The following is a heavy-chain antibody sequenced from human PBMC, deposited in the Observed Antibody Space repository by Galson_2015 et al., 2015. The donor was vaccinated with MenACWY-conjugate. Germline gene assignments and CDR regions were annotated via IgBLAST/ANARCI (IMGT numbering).Heavy chain of an antibody. Sequence: SLRLSCAVSGFALSNAWMNWVRQAPGQGLEWVGRIKSRIAGGTTDYAAPMEGRFTISRDDSQNTLYLEMNSLKTKDTAVYFCATGSWFEFWGQGTLVTVSS. V-gene: IGHV3-15*07. CDR3: ATGSWFEF. J-gene: IGHJ4*02. CDR1: GFALSNAW. CDR2: IKSRIAGGTT.